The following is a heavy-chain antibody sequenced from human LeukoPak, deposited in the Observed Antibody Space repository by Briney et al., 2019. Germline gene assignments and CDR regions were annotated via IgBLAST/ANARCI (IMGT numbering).Heavy chain of an antibody. V-gene: IGHV3-30-3*02. Sequence: PGRSLRLSCAASGFTFSSYAMHWVRQAPGKGLEWVAVISYDGSNKYYADSVKGRFTISRDNSENTLYLQMNTLRAEDTAVYYCAKPRQLERDGKGYFDYWGQGTLVTVSS. J-gene: IGHJ4*02. CDR3: AKPRQLERDGKGYFDY. CDR2: ISYDGSNK. CDR1: GFTFSSYA. D-gene: IGHD1-1*01.